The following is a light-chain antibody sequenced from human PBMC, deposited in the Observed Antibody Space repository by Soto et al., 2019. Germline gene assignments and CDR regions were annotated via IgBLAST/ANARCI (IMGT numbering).Light chain of an antibody. CDR3: QQRSNWPPWT. J-gene: IGKJ1*01. CDR1: QSVSSY. V-gene: IGKV3-11*01. Sequence: EIVLTQSPATLSLSPGERATLSCRASQSVSSYLAWYQQKPGQAPRLLIYVASNRATGIPARFSGSGSGTDFTLTISSLEPEDFAVYYCQQRSNWPPWTFGQGTKVESK. CDR2: VAS.